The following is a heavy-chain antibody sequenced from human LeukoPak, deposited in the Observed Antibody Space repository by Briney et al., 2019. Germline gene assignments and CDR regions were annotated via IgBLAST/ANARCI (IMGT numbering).Heavy chain of an antibody. V-gene: IGHV3-30*02. D-gene: IGHD5-18*01. J-gene: IGHJ4*02. Sequence: GGSLRLSCAASGFTFSSYGMRWVRQAPGKGLEWVAFIRYDGSNKYYADSVKGRFTISRDNSKNTLYLQMNSLRAEDTAVYYCAKGWIQLWPFDYWGQGTLVTVSS. CDR1: GFTFSSYG. CDR2: IRYDGSNK. CDR3: AKGWIQLWPFDY.